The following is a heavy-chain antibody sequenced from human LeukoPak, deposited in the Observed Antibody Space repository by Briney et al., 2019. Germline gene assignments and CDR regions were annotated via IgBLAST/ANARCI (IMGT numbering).Heavy chain of an antibody. CDR2: IYYSGST. V-gene: IGHV4-59*01. Sequence: SETLSLTCTVSGGSISSYYWSWIRQPPGKGLEWIGYIYYSGSTNYNPSLKSRVTISVDTSKNQFSLKLSSVTAADTAVYYCASQDYYDSGGHDYWGQGTLVTVSS. CDR1: GGSISSYY. J-gene: IGHJ4*02. CDR3: ASQDYYDSGGHDY. D-gene: IGHD3-22*01.